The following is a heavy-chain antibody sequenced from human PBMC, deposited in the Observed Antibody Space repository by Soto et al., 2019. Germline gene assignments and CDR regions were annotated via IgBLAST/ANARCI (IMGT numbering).Heavy chain of an antibody. D-gene: IGHD5-18*01. CDR1: GGSISSYY. V-gene: IGHV4-59*01. Sequence: QVQLQESGPGLVKASETLSLTCTVSGGSISSYYWSWIRQPPGKGLEWIGYIYYSGSTNYNPSLKSRVTISVDTSKNQFSLKLSSVTATDTAVYYCARLRGYSYGYGFDYWGQGTLVTVSS. CDR2: IYYSGST. J-gene: IGHJ4*02. CDR3: ARLRGYSYGYGFDY.